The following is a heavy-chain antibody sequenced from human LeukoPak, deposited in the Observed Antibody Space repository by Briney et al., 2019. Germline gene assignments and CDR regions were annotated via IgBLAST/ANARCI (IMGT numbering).Heavy chain of an antibody. CDR1: GGSVSSTTYY. J-gene: IGHJ4*02. CDR2: VYYTGST. CDR3: ARVLKGRYFDYIFDY. V-gene: IGHV4-39*01. Sequence: SETLSLTCTVSGGSVSSTTYYWGWIRQPPGGGLEWIANVYYTGSTYCNPSLKSRVTMSVDTSKNQFSLTMTSATAADTAVYYCARVLKGRYFDYIFDYWGQGTLATVSS. D-gene: IGHD3-9*01.